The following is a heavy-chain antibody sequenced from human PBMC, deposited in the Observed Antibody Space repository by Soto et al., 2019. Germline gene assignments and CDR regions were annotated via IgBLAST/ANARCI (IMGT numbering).Heavy chain of an antibody. J-gene: IGHJ4*02. CDR2: ISYDGSNK. Sequence: GGSLRLSCAASGFTFSSYGMNWIRQVPGQGLEWVAVISYDGSNKEYADSVKGRFTISRDNSKNTLYLQMNSLRAEDTAVYCGVKDSSVLGFVVAPAVMGTWGPGTLVTAS. D-gene: IGHD2-2*01. CDR1: GFTFSSYG. CDR3: VKDSSVLGFVVAPAVMGT. V-gene: IGHV3-30*18.